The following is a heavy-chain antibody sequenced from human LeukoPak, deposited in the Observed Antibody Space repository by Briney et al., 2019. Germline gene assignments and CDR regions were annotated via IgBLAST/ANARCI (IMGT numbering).Heavy chain of an antibody. Sequence: ASVKVSCKASGYTFTGYYMHWVRQAPGQGLEWMGWINPNSGGTNYAQKFQGRVTMTRDTSISTAYMELSRLRSDDTAVYYCARWSEHDYYDSSGYSLWGQGTLVTVSS. CDR2: INPNSGGT. J-gene: IGHJ4*02. D-gene: IGHD3-22*01. CDR1: GYTFTGYY. V-gene: IGHV1-2*02. CDR3: ARWSEHDYYDSSGYSL.